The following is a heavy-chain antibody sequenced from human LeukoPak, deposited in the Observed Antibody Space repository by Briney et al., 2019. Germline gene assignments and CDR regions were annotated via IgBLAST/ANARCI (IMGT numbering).Heavy chain of an antibody. J-gene: IGHJ4*02. CDR3: AIDPNWGTHS. CDR2: ISYDGSNK. V-gene: IGHV3-30-3*01. Sequence: GGSLRLSCAASGFTFSSYAMHWVRQAPGKGLEWVAVISYDGSNKYYADSVKGRFTISRDNSKNTLYLQMNSLRVEDTAVYYCAIDPNWGTHSWGQGVLVTVSS. CDR1: GFTFSSYA. D-gene: IGHD7-27*01.